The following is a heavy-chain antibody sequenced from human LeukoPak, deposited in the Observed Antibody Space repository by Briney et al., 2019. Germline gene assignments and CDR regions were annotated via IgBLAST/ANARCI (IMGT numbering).Heavy chain of an antibody. CDR3: ARTRNDGYKDF. CDR2: IYNSGTT. J-gene: IGHJ4*02. D-gene: IGHD5-24*01. Sequence: SQTLSLTCTVSGGSISSGGYYWSWIRQPPGKGLEWIGYIYNSGTTDYNPSLMSRVTISVNTSKNQFSLKLSSVTATDTAVYYCARTRNDGYKDFWGQGALVTVSS. CDR1: GGSISSGGYY. V-gene: IGHV4-61*09.